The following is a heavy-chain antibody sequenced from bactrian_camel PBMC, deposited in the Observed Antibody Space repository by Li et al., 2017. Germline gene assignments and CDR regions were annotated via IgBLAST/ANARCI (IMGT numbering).Heavy chain of an antibody. CDR3: AADLLLMRPMEASEYQY. CDR2: IYTGTDRT. V-gene: IGHV3S40*01. D-gene: IGHD3*01. J-gene: IGHJ4*01. Sequence: DVQLVESGGGSVQAGGSLRLSCAASGYTYNRNCMAWIRQAPGKEREGVASIYTGTDRTYYADSVKGRFAIWQDNSKATVYLEINYLRPEDTAMYYCAADLLLMRPMEASEYQYWGQGTQVTVS. CDR1: GYTYNRNC.